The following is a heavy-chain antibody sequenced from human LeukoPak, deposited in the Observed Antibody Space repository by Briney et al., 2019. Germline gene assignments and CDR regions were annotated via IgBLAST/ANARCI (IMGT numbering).Heavy chain of an antibody. CDR1: GFTFSGYS. CDR3: ARAKRFSSGWLDCFDY. J-gene: IGHJ4*02. CDR2: TSFDESNK. V-gene: IGHV3-30*04. D-gene: IGHD6-19*01. Sequence: PGRSPRLSCAGFGFTFSGYSIHWVRQAPGKGLEWVAVTSFDESNKYYADSVKGRFTISRDNSMNTVYLQMYSLRDGDTAVYYCARAKRFSSGWLDCFDYWGQGTLVTVSS.